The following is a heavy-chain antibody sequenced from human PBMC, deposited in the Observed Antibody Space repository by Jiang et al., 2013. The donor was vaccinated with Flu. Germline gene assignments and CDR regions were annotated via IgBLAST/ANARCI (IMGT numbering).Heavy chain of an antibody. Sequence: SGDSVSSNSAAWNWIRQSPSRGLEWLRRTYYRSKWYNDYAISVKSRITINPDTSKNQFSLQLNSVTPEDTAVYYCAREGDYDFWSGYSIFDYWGQGTLVTVSS. J-gene: IGHJ4*02. V-gene: IGHV6-1*01. CDR2: TYYRSKWYN. CDR1: GDSVSSNSAA. CDR3: AREGDYDFWSGYSIFDY. D-gene: IGHD3-3*01.